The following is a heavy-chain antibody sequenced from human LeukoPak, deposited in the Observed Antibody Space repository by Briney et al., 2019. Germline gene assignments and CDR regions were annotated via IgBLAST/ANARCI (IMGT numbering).Heavy chain of an antibody. Sequence: PSETLSLTCTVSGGSISSYYWSWIRQPPGKGLEWIGYIYYSGSTNYNPSLKSRVTISVDTSKNQFSLKLSSVTAADTAVYYCARDRSIVVPGCWFDPWGQGTLVTVSS. D-gene: IGHD2-21*01. CDR1: GGSISSYY. CDR2: IYYSGST. V-gene: IGHV4-59*01. J-gene: IGHJ5*02. CDR3: ARDRSIVVPGCWFDP.